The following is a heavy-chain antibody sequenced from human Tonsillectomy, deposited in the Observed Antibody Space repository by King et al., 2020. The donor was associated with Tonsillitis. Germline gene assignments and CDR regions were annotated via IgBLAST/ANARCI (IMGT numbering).Heavy chain of an antibody. CDR3: TTDRADMLRGLFRSPYFVH. D-gene: IGHD3-10*01. Sequence: VQLVESGGGLVKPGGSLRLSCAASGVIFSNAWMSWVRQAPGKGLEWVGRRKSRSDGGTTDYAAPVKGRFTISRDDSKKTLFLQMNNLKTEDAAVYYCTTDRADMLRGLFRSPYFVHWRQGPLVTVSS. J-gene: IGHJ4*02. V-gene: IGHV3-15*01. CDR1: GVIFSNAW. CDR2: RKSRSDGGTT.